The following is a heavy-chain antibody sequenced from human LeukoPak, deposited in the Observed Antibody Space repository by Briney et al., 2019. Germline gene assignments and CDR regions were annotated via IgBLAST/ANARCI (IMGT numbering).Heavy chain of an antibody. V-gene: IGHV3-23*01. J-gene: IGHJ4*02. D-gene: IGHD5-18*01. CDR3: ATYRQVMLPFES. CDR2: IFQGGGEI. CDR1: GFTFSDFA. Sequence: GGSLRLSCAASGFTFSDFAMIWVRRPPGKGLEWVSSIFQGGGEIHYADSVRGRFTISRDNSRSTLFLQMNSLRAEDTAIYYCATYRQVMLPFESWGQGTLVTVSS.